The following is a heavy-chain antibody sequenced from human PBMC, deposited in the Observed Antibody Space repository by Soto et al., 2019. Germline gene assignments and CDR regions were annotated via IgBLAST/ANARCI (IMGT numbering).Heavy chain of an antibody. V-gene: IGHV3-23*01. CDR1: GFTFSSYA. CDR2: ISGSGGST. D-gene: IGHD1-7*01. CDR3: ATQTTYWYSSYYYGMDV. Sequence: EVQLLESGGGLVQPGGSLRLSCAASGFTFSSYAMSWVRQAPGKGLEWVSAISGSGGSTYYADSVKGRFTISRDNSKNTLYLQMNSLRADDTAVYYGATQTTYWYSSYYYGMDVWGQGTTVTVSS. J-gene: IGHJ6*02.